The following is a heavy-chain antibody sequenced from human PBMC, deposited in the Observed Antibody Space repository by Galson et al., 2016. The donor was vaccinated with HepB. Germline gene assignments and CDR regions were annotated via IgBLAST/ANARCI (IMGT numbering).Heavy chain of an antibody. CDR2: IVSGSDTI. J-gene: IGHJ6*02. CDR3: ARGQDTSVEIYYYSMDV. D-gene: IGHD5-18*01. V-gene: IGHV3-48*02. CDR1: GFIFSRYS. Sequence: SLRLSCAASGFIFSRYSMNWVRQAPGKGLEWVSYIVSGSDTIYYADSTKGRFTISRDNAKNSLNLQMIGLRDEDTAVYYCARGQDTSVEIYYYSMDVWGQGTTVTVSS.